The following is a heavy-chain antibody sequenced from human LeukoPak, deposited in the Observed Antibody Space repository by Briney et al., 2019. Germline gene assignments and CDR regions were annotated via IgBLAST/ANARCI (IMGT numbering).Heavy chain of an antibody. CDR3: AREGGVRYCTATNCYGHFDY. D-gene: IGHD2-2*01. Sequence: QSGGSLGLSCAASGFTFRNYVIHWVRQAPGKGLEWVAVISYDGSNRYYADSVKGRFTISRDNSNNTLFLQMNSLRAEDTAVYYCAREGGVRYCTATNCYGHFDYWGQGTLVTVSS. CDR1: GFTFRNYV. J-gene: IGHJ4*02. CDR2: ISYDGSNR. V-gene: IGHV3-30-3*01.